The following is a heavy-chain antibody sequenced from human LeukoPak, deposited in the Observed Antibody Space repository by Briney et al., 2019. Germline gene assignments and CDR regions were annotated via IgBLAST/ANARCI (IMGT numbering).Heavy chain of an antibody. V-gene: IGHV4-4*07. CDR2: IFTSGST. D-gene: IGHD3-10*01. Sequence: SDTLSLTCTVSGGSINNYYWTWIRQSSGKGLKWIGRIFTSGSTNYNPSLESRVTLSVDTSKNQFSLTMTSVTAADTAVYYCAGDRWGGFEPDNWFDLWGHGTLVTVSS. CDR3: AGDRWGGFEPDNWFDL. CDR1: GGSINNYY. J-gene: IGHJ5*02.